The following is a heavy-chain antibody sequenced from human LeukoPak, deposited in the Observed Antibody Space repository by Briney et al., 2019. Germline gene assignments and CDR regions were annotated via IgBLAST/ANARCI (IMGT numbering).Heavy chain of an antibody. D-gene: IGHD5-18*01. V-gene: IGHV3-23*01. CDR1: GFTFRNYA. J-gene: IGHJ6*02. CDR3: ALGEYSYGYNYYYGMDV. CDR2: ISSGGGNT. Sequence: GGSLRLSCAASGFTFRNYAMTWVRQAPGKGLEWVSAISSGGGNTYDADSVKGRFTISRHNSKNTLYLQMNSLRAEDTAVYYCALGEYSYGYNYYYGMDVWGQGTTVTVSS.